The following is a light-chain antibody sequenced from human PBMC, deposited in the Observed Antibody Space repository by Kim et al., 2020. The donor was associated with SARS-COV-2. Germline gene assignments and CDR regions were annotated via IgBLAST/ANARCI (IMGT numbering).Light chain of an antibody. CDR1: QSISGY. Sequence: DIQMTQSPSSPSASVGDRVTITCRASQSISGYVNWYQQKPGKAPKLLIYGVSNLQSGVPSRFSGSGSETDFALTISSLEAEDFATYYCQETFTTPPYIFGQGTKVDIK. V-gene: IGKV1-39*01. J-gene: IGKJ2*01. CDR2: GVS. CDR3: QETFTTPPYI.